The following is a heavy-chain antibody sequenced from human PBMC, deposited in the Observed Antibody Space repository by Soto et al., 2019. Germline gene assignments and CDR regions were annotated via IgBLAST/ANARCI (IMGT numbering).Heavy chain of an antibody. V-gene: IGHV3-23*01. J-gene: IGHJ6*03. Sequence: EVQLLESGGGLVQPGGSLRLSCAASGFTFSSYAMSWVRQAPGKGLEWVSAISGSGGSTYYADSVKGRFTISRDNSKNTLYLPMNSLKAEDTAVYYCAKGPKGYYDILTGYYIYYYYYMDVWCKGTTVTVSS. CDR3: AKGPKGYYDILTGYYIYYYYYMDV. D-gene: IGHD3-9*01. CDR1: GFTFSSYA. CDR2: ISGSGGST.